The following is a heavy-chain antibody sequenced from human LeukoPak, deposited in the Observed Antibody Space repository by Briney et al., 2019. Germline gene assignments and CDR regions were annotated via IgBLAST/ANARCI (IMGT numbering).Heavy chain of an antibody. CDR1: GFTVSSNY. CDR3: AKGFNYYGSGSYYNECDY. Sequence: GGSLRLSCAASGFTVSSNYMSWVRQAPGKGLEWVSVIYSGGSTYYADSVKGRFTISRDNSKNTLYLQMNSLRAEDTAVYYCAKGFNYYGSGSYYNECDYWGQGTLVTVSS. J-gene: IGHJ4*02. V-gene: IGHV3-53*01. D-gene: IGHD3-10*01. CDR2: IYSGGST.